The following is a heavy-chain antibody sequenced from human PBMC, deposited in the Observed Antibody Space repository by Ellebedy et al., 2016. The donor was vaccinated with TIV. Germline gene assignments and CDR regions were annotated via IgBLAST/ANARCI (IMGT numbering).Heavy chain of an antibody. CDR3: ARTFFDLSSWYSDFYYGMDV. V-gene: IGHV4-59*08. CDR2: AYYNGST. D-gene: IGHD6-13*01. J-gene: IGHJ6*02. Sequence: PSETLSLTCSVSGGYISSNFWGWIRQPPGKGLEWIGYAYYNGSTNYNPSLKSRVTISVDTSKNQFFLRLSSVTAADTAVYYCARTFFDLSSWYSDFYYGMDVWGRGTMVTVSS. CDR1: GGYISSNF.